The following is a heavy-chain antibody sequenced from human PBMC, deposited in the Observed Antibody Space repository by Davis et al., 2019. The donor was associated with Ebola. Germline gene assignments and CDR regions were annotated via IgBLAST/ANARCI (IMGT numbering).Heavy chain of an antibody. D-gene: IGHD5-18*01. J-gene: IGHJ4*02. V-gene: IGHV3-7*03. CDR3: ARGRRYSYSYWGY. CDR2: IKQDGSEK. CDR1: GFTFSSYW. Sequence: GESLKISCAASGFTFSSYWMSWVRQAPGKGLEWVANIKQDGSEKYYVDSVKGRLTISRDNAKNSLYLQMNSLRAEDTAVYYCARGRRYSYSYWGYWGQGTLVTVSS.